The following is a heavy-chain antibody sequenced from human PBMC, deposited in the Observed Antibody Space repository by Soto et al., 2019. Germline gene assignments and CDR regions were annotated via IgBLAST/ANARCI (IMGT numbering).Heavy chain of an antibody. D-gene: IGHD6-19*01. CDR2: INAGNGNT. Sequence: ASVKVSCKASGYTFTNYGIHWVRQAPGQRLEWMGWINAGNGNTKYPQNFQGRVTITRDTSASTAYMELSSLRSEDTAVFYCARSGYSSGWYHWYFDLWGRGTLVTVPQ. CDR1: GYTFTNYG. CDR3: ARSGYSSGWYHWYFDL. V-gene: IGHV1-3*01. J-gene: IGHJ2*01.